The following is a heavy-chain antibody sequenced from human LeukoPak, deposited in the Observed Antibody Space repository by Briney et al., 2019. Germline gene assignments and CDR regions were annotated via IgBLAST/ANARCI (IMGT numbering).Heavy chain of an antibody. D-gene: IGHD3-22*01. CDR2: IRSKANSYAT. CDR3: TRRRYYDSSGYYYYYGMDV. V-gene: IGHV3-73*01. CDR1: GFTFTNAW. Sequence: GGSLRLSCAASGFTFTNAWMGWVRQASGKGLEWVGRIRSKANSYATAYAASVKGRFTISRDDSKNTAYLQMNSLKTEDTAVYYCTRRRYYDSSGYYYYYGMDVWGQGTTVTVSS. J-gene: IGHJ6*02.